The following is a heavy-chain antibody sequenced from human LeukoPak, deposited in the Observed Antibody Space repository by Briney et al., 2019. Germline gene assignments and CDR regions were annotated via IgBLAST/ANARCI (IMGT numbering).Heavy chain of an antibody. V-gene: IGHV3-53*01. D-gene: IGHD3-10*01. CDR2: IYSGGST. CDR3: ARVKSGSQAGYGMDV. J-gene: IGHJ6*02. Sequence: PGGSLRLSCAASGFTVSSNYMSWVRQAPGKGLEWVSVIYSGGSTYYADSVKGRFTISRDNSKNTLHLQMNSLRAEDTAVYYCARVKSGSQAGYGMDVWGQGTTVTVSS. CDR1: GFTVSSNY.